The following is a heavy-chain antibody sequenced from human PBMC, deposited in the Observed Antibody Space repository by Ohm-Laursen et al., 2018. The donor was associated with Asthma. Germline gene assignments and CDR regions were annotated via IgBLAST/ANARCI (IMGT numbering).Heavy chain of an antibody. Sequence: SLRLSCSAFGFTVSDNFVSWVRQAPGKGLEWVAIIYSGGTTFYADSVKGRFTVSRDNSKNTVYLQMNSLRAEDTAVYYCARAPTITTIFYSWGLGTLVTVSS. D-gene: IGHD4-11*01. CDR2: IYSGGTT. CDR1: GFTVSDNF. CDR3: ARAPTITTIFYS. V-gene: IGHV3-53*01. J-gene: IGHJ5*02.